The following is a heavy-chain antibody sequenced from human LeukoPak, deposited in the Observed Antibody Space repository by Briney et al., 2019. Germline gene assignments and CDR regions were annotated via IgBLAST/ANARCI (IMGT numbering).Heavy chain of an antibody. CDR2: INPSGGST. CDR3: ARSWESVGATDY. D-gene: IGHD1-26*01. CDR1: GYTFTSYY. J-gene: IGHJ4*02. V-gene: IGHV1-46*01. Sequence: ASVKGFCKATGYTFTSYYMHWVGQAPGQRLEWMGIINPSGGSTSYAQKFQGRVTMTRDTSTSTVYMELSSLRSEDTAVYYCARSWESVGATDYWGQGTLVTVSS.